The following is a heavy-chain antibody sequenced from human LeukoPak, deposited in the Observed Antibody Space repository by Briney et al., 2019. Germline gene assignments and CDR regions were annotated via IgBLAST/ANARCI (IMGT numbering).Heavy chain of an antibody. J-gene: IGHJ4*02. D-gene: IGHD1-26*01. V-gene: IGHV3-73*01. CDR1: GFTFSGSA. CDR2: IRSKANSYAT. Sequence: GGSLRLSCAASGFTFSGSAMHWVRQASGKGLEWGGRIRSKANSYATAYAASVKGRFTISRDDSKNTAYLQMNSLKTEDTAVYYCTSRLSPARFYSGSYQIDYWGQGTLVTVSS. CDR3: TSRLSPARFYSGSYQIDY.